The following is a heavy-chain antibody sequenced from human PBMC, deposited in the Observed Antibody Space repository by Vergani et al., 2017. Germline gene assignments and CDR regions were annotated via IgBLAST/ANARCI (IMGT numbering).Heavy chain of an antibody. CDR2: ISSSSSYI. D-gene: IGHD5-12*01. J-gene: IGHJ3*02. Sequence: VQLVESGGGLVKPGGSLRLSCAASGFTFSSYSMNWVRQAPGKGLEWVSSISSSSSYIYYADSVKGRFTISRDNAKISLYLQMNSLRAEDTAVYYCALSGLRKAFDIWGQGTMVTVSS. V-gene: IGHV3-21*01. CDR1: GFTFSSYS. CDR3: ALSGLRKAFDI.